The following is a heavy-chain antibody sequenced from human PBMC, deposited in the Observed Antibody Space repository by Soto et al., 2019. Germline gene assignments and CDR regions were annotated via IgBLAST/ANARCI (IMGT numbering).Heavy chain of an antibody. CDR1: GGSISSRSYY. J-gene: IGHJ4*02. CDR2: IYYSGST. V-gene: IGHV4-39*01. D-gene: IGHD5-18*01. Sequence: SETLSLTCTVSGGSISSRSYYWGWIRQPPGKGLEWIGSIYYSGSTYYNPSLKSRVTISVDTSKNQFSLKLSSVTAADTAVYYCARLREDTAMVYYFDYWGQGTLVTVSS. CDR3: ARLREDTAMVYYFDY.